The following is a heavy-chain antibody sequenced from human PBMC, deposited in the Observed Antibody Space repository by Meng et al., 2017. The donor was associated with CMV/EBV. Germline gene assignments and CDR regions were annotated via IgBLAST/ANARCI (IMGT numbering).Heavy chain of an antibody. Sequence: GSLRLSCTVSGGSISSSSYYWGWIRQPPGKGLEWIGSMYYSGSTYYNPSLKGRVTLYVDTSKNQLSLNLISVTAADTAVYYCARHPLVPAAIGCFALWGRGTLVTVSS. D-gene: IGHD2-2*01. CDR3: ARHPLVPAAIGCFAL. CDR2: MYYSGST. CDR1: GGSISSSSYY. V-gene: IGHV4-39*01. J-gene: IGHJ2*01.